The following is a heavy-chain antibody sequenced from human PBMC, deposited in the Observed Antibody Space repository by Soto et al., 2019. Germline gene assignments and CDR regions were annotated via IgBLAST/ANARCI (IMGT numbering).Heavy chain of an antibody. V-gene: IGHV1-69*01. D-gene: IGHD2-2*02. Sequence: QVQLVQSGAEVKKPGSSVKVSCKASGGTFSSYAISWVRQAPGQGLEWMGGIIPIFGTANYAQKFQGRVTIAAAESTSTAYMELSSLRSEDTAVYYCAREGPGLVVVPAAIANWFDPWGQGTLVTVSS. J-gene: IGHJ5*02. CDR1: GGTFSSYA. CDR3: AREGPGLVVVPAAIANWFDP. CDR2: IIPIFGTA.